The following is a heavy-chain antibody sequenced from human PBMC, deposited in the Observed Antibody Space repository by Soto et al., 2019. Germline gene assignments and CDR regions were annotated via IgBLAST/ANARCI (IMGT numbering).Heavy chain of an antibody. J-gene: IGHJ6*02. Sequence: PSETLSLTCTVSGGSISSYYWSWIRQPPGKGLEWIGYIYYSGSSNYNASLKSRVTISVDRSKNQFSLKLNSVTAADTAVYYCARGYNYGLDVWGQGTTVTVSS. CDR2: IYYSGSS. CDR3: ARGYNYGLDV. CDR1: GGSISSYY. V-gene: IGHV4-59*01.